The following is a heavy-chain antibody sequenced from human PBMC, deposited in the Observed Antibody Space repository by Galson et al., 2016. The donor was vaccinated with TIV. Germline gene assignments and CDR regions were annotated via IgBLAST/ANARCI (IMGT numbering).Heavy chain of an antibody. CDR1: GFTFNSYG. V-gene: IGHV3-30*18. J-gene: IGHJ4*02. D-gene: IGHD3-3*01. Sequence: SLRLSCAASGFTFNSYGMHWVRQAPGKGLEWAAVISYSGSSKYYLDSVKGRFTISRDNSKNTLYLQMNSLRPEDTAVYYCVKERLNFWSISLHSFDSWGQGTLVTVSS. CDR3: VKERLNFWSISLHSFDS. CDR2: ISYSGSSK.